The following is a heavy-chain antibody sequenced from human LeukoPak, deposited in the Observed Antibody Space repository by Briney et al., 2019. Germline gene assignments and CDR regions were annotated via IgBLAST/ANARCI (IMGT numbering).Heavy chain of an antibody. CDR3: ARGPTTMVRGVIGFDP. D-gene: IGHD3-10*01. CDR1: SRSIISGSYF. Sequence: SQTLSLPCTVSSRSIISGSYFWSWIRQPAGRGLEWFGRIYTSGSTNYNPSLKSRVTISVDTSKNQFSLKLSSVTAADTAVYYCARGPTTMVRGVIGFDPWGQGTLVSVSS. V-gene: IGHV4-61*02. CDR2: IYTSGST. J-gene: IGHJ5*02.